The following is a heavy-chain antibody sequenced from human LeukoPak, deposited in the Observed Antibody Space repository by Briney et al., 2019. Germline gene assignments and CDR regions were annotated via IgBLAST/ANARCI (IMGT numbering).Heavy chain of an antibody. CDR3: ARAVVPYYFDY. Sequence: GGSLRLSCVASGFTFSSYSMNWVRQAPGKGLEWVSSISSSSSYIYYADSVKGRFTISRDNAKNSLYLQMNSLRAEDTAVYYCARAVVPYYFDYWGQGTLVTVSS. CDR1: GFTFSSYS. V-gene: IGHV3-21*01. J-gene: IGHJ4*02. CDR2: ISSSSSYI.